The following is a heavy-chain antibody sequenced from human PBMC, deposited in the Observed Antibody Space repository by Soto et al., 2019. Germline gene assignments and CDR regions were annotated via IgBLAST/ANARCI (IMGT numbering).Heavy chain of an antibody. CDR3: ATRTWMDP. CDR1: GYTFTSYG. Sequence: ASVKVSCKASGYTFTSYGISWVRQAPGKGLEWMGGFDPEDGETIYAQKFQGRVTMTEDTSTDTAYMELSSLRSEDTAVYYCATRTWMDPWGQGTLVTVSS. J-gene: IGHJ5*02. V-gene: IGHV1-24*01. CDR2: FDPEDGET.